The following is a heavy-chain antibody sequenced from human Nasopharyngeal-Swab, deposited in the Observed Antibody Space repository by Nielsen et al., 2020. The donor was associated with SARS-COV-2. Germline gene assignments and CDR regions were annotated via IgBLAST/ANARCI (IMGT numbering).Heavy chain of an antibody. V-gene: IGHV3-48*02. CDR2: ISSSSSTI. CDR3: AKERWELLTYYGMDV. D-gene: IGHD1-26*01. CDR1: GFTFSSYS. J-gene: IGHJ6*02. Sequence: GGSLRLSCAASGFTFSSYSMNWVRQAPGKGLEWVSYISSSSSTIYYADSVKGRFTISRDNAKNSLYLQMNSLRDEDTAVYYCAKERWELLTYYGMDVWGQGTTVTVSS.